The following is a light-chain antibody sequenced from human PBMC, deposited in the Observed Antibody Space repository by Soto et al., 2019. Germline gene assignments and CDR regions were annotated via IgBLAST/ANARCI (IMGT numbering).Light chain of an antibody. Sequence: QSVLTQPPSASGTPGQRVTISCSGSNSNIGSKNVQWYQQLPGTAPKLLIYSNNQRPSGVPDRFSGSKSGTSASLAISGLQSEYEADYFCAAWDDSLNAWVFGGGTKLTVL. CDR1: NSNIGSKN. CDR2: SNN. V-gene: IGLV1-44*01. CDR3: AAWDDSLNAWV. J-gene: IGLJ3*02.